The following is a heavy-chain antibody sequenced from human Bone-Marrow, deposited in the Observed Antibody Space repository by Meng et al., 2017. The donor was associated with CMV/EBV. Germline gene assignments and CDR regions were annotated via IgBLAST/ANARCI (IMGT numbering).Heavy chain of an antibody. CDR2: IYYSGST. CDR1: ISRGDYY. Sequence: ISRGDYYWSWIHQPPGKGLEWIGYIYYSGSTYYNPSLKSRVTISVDTSKNQFSLKLSSVTAADTAVYYCARLVVPAAIRGNNWFDPWGQGTLVTVSS. D-gene: IGHD2-2*02. J-gene: IGHJ5*02. V-gene: IGHV4-30-4*08. CDR3: ARLVVPAAIRGNNWFDP.